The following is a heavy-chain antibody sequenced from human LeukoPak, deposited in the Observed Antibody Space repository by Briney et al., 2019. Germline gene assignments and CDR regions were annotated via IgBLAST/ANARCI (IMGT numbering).Heavy chain of an antibody. J-gene: IGHJ5*02. CDR3: ARERQQLGRNWFDP. CDR2: INPNSGGT. CDR1: GYTFTGYY. V-gene: IGHV1-2*02. Sequence: ASVKVSCKASGYTFTGYYMHWVRQAPGQGLEWMGWINPNSGGTNYAQKFQGRVTMTRDTSISTAYMELSRLRSDDTAVYYCARERQQLGRNWFDPWGQRTLVTVSS. D-gene: IGHD6-13*01.